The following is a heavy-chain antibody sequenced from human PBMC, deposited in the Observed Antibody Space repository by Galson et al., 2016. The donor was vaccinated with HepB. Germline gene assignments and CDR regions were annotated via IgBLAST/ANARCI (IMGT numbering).Heavy chain of an antibody. V-gene: IGHV4-59*01. CDR1: GGSISTYY. J-gene: IGHJ4*02. CDR2: IYHGGTT. Sequence: SETLSLTCTVSGGSISTYYWSWVRQPPGKGLEWIGYIYHGGTTTYNPSLKSRVTMPVDTSKNQFSLRLTSVTAADTAVYYCAREMLAAGPDFHYWGQGTRVTVSS. CDR3: AREMLAAGPDFHY. D-gene: IGHD6-13*01.